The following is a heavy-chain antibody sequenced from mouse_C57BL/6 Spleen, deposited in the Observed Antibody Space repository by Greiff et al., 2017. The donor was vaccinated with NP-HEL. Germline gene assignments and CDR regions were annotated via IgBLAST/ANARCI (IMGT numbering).Heavy chain of an antibody. V-gene: IGHV1-82*01. CDR2: IYPGDGDT. CDR1: GYAFSSSW. CDR3: ARGKPYFDY. J-gene: IGHJ2*01. Sequence: VQLQQSGPELVKPGASVKISCKASGYAFSSSWMNWVKQRPGKGLEWIGRIYPGDGDTNYNGKFKGKATLTADKSSSTAYMQLSSLTSEDSAVYFCARGKPYFDYWGQGTTLTVSS.